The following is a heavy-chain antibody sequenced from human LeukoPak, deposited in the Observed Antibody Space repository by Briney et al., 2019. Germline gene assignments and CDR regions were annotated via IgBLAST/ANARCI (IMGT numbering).Heavy chain of an antibody. V-gene: IGHV3-7*03. CDR2: IKQDGSEK. D-gene: IGHD4-17*01. CDR1: GFTFSTYW. J-gene: IGHJ4*02. CDR3: AKDYGPLSSY. Sequence: PGGSLRLSCAASGFTFSTYWMTWVRQAPGKGLEWVANIKQDGSEKYYEDSMKGRFTISRDNAKSSLYLQMNSLRAEDTALYYCAKDYGPLSSYWGQGTLVTVSS.